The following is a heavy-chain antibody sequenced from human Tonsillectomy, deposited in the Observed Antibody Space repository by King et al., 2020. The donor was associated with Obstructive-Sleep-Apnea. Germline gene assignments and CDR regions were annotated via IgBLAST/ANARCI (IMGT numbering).Heavy chain of an antibody. CDR2: IYHSGTS. J-gene: IGHJ4*02. D-gene: IGHD6-19*01. Sequence: QVQLQESGPGLVKPSETLSLTCSVSGGSINRYYWSWIRQPPGKGLEWIGFIYHSGTSNYNPSLKSRATISVDTSKNQFSLRLTSVSAADTAVYYCARGLERLPHLGFDYWGQGTLVIVSS. V-gene: IGHV4-59*01. CDR3: ARGLERLPHLGFDY. CDR1: GGSINRYY.